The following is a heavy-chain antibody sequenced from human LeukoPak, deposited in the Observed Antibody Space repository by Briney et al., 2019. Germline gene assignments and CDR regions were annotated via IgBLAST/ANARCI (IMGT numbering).Heavy chain of an antibody. V-gene: IGHV4-30-2*01. J-gene: IGHJ5*02. CDR3: ARTPTYCGGDCYYFDP. CDR1: GGSISSSGYS. CDR2: IHHTGST. D-gene: IGHD2-21*02. Sequence: PSQTLPLTCAVSGGSISSSGYSWSWIRQPPGKGLEWIGYIHHTGSTYYNPSLKSRVTISVDRSKNQFSLKLSSVTAADTAMYFCARTPTYCGGDCYYFDPWGQGTLVTVSS.